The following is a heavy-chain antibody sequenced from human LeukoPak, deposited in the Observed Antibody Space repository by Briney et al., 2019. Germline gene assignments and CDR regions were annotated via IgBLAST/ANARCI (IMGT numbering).Heavy chain of an antibody. CDR3: AEEVGSTYPTFDY. V-gene: IGHV3-23*01. D-gene: IGHD1-26*01. Sequence: PGGSLRLSCAASGFTFSDYAMSWVRQGPGKGLECVSTITGSGGITYYADSVKGRFTTSRDNSKNTLCLQMISLRTEGTAVYYCAEEVGSTYPTFDYWGQGALVTVSS. CDR2: ITGSGGIT. CDR1: GFTFSDYA. J-gene: IGHJ4*02.